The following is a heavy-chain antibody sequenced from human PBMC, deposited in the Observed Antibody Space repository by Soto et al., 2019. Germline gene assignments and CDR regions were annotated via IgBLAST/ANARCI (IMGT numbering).Heavy chain of an antibody. D-gene: IGHD3-3*01. CDR1: GGSISSYY. Sequence: QVQLQESGPGLVKPSETLSLTCTVSGGSISSYYWSWIRQPPGKGLEWIGYIYYSGSTNYNPSLKSRVTISVDTSKNQFSLKLSSVTAADTAVYYCARDSAIFGVVPRFDPWGQGTLVTVSS. V-gene: IGHV4-59*01. CDR3: ARDSAIFGVVPRFDP. CDR2: IYYSGST. J-gene: IGHJ5*02.